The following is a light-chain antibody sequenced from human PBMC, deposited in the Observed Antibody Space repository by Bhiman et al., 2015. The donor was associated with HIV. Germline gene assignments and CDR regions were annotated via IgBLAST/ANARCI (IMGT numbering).Light chain of an antibody. J-gene: IGLJ2*01. CDR2: DND. V-gene: IGLV1-51*01. Sequence: QSVLTQPPSVSAPPGQKVTISCSGTTSNIGSNYVAWYQQLPGTAPKLLIYDNDKRPSGIPDRISASKSGTSATLDITRLQTGDEADYYCQSYDGSLSAVIFGGGTRLTVL. CDR1: TSNIGSNY. CDR3: QSYDGSLSAVI.